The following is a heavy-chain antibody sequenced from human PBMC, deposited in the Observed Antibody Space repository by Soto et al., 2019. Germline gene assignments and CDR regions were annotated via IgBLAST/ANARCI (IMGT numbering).Heavy chain of an antibody. CDR2: IKSKSESGAT. V-gene: IGHV3-15*01. J-gene: IGHJ4*02. CDR3: TMGVGRSDLDY. D-gene: IGHD1-26*01. Sequence: EVRLVESGGGLVKPGGCLRLSCAVSGFTFTNAWMSWVRQAPGKGLEWVGRIKSKSESGATDYAAPVKGRFTISRDDSNPTLYLQMNTLETEDTGVYYCTMGVGRSDLDYWGQGTLVTVSS. CDR1: GFTFTNAW.